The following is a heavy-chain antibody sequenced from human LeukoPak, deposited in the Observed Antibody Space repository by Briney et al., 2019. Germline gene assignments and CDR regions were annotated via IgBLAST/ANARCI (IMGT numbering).Heavy chain of an antibody. D-gene: IGHD4-11*01. CDR2: IKRKVDGETR. V-gene: IGHV3-15*01. CDR1: GFGFTDAW. CDR3: GSSNKY. Sequence: PGGSLRLSCAASGFGFTDAWMSWLRQAPGKGLEWVGHIKRKVDGETREYAAPVKGRFTISRDDSKATVYLQMNSLRTEDTAMYYCGSSNKYWGRGTLVTVSS. J-gene: IGHJ4*02.